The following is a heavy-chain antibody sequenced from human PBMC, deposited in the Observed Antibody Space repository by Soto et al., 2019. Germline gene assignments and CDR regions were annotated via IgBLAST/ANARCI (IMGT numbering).Heavy chain of an antibody. CDR1: GGSISSSSSY. V-gene: IGHV4-39*01. CDR3: AKTGFWSDYRVADY. D-gene: IGHD3-3*01. CDR2: INYSGRT. J-gene: IGHJ4*02. Sequence: QLQLQESGPGLVKPSETLSLTCTVSGGSISSSSSYWGWIRQPPGKGLEWIGSINYSGRTYYNPSLKSRITLSVDTSKNQFSLKLSSVTAADTAVYFCAKTGFWSDYRVADYWGQGTLVTVSS.